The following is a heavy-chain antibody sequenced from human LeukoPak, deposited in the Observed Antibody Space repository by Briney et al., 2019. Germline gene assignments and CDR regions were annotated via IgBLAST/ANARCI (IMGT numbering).Heavy chain of an antibody. V-gene: IGHV3-30*02. J-gene: IGHJ4*02. D-gene: IGHD2-2*01. CDR1: GFTFSSYG. CDR3: VRVTGYCSSTSCSHFDY. Sequence: GGSLRLSCAASGFTFSSYGMHWVRQAPGKGLEWVAFIWYDGSNNYYEDSVKGRFTISRDNSKNTLYLQMNSLRAEDTAVYYCVRVTGYCSSTSCSHFDYWGQGTLVTVSS. CDR2: IWYDGSNN.